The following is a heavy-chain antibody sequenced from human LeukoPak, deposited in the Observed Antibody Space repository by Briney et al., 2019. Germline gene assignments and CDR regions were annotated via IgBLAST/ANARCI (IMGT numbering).Heavy chain of an antibody. Sequence: GGSLRLSCAASGFTFSSYAMHWVRQAPGKGLEWVAVISYDGSNKYYADSVKGRFTISRDNAKNSLYLQMNSLRAEDTAVYYCARERLWLWFGEEDYWYFDLWGRGTLVTVSS. CDR1: GFTFSSYA. J-gene: IGHJ2*01. CDR2: ISYDGSNK. V-gene: IGHV3-30-3*01. D-gene: IGHD3-10*01. CDR3: ARERLWLWFGEEDYWYFDL.